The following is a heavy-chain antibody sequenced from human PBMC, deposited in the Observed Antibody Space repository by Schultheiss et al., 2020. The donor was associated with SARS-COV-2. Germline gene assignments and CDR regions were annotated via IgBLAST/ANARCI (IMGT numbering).Heavy chain of an antibody. D-gene: IGHD3-10*01. Sequence: SETLSLTCTVSGGSISSYYWSWIRQPPGKGLEWIGYIYYSGSTNYIPSLKSRVTISVDTSKNQFSLKLSSVTAADTAVYYCARGMVREKSFDYWGQGTLVTVSS. CDR2: IYYSGST. CDR1: GGSISSYY. CDR3: ARGMVREKSFDY. V-gene: IGHV4-59*01. J-gene: IGHJ4*02.